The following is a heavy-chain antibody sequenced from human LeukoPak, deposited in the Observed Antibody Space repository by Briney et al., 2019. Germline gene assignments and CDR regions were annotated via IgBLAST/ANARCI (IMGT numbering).Heavy chain of an antibody. J-gene: IGHJ4*02. CDR1: GYSFTSYW. D-gene: IGHD5-18*01. CDR3: ARPRYSYAMYYFDY. CDR2: IYPGDSDT. V-gene: IGHV5-51*01. Sequence: GESLKISCKGSGYSFTSYWIGWVRQMPGEGLEWIGIIYPGDSDTRYSPSFQGQVTISADKSISTAYLQWGSLKASDTAMYYCARPRYSYAMYYFDYWGQGTLVTVSS.